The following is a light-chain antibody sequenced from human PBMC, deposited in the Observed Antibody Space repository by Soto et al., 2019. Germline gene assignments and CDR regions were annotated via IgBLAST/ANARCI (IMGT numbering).Light chain of an antibody. J-gene: IGKJ4*02. CDR2: GAY. CDR1: QSVSRD. CDR3: QQYHSWPSLT. Sequence: EMVVTQAPATLSVSPGERATLSCRASQSVSRDLAWYQLKPGQAPRLLMYGAYTRAAGVPDRFSGSGSGTEFTLTIRSLQSEDFAHYYCQQYHSWPSLTFGGGTKG. V-gene: IGKV3-15*01.